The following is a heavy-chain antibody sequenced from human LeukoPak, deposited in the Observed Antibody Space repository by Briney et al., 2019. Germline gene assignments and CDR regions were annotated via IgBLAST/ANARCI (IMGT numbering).Heavy chain of an antibody. J-gene: IGHJ4*02. CDR2: ISSSSSTI. V-gene: IGHV3-48*01. CDR3: ARGAYYYED. CDR1: GFTISSHS. D-gene: IGHD3-22*01. Sequence: AGGSLRLSCAASGFTISSHSMNWVRQAPGKGLEWVSYISSSSSTIYYADSVKGRFTISRDNAKNSLYLQMNSLRAEDTAVYYCARGAYYYEDWGQGTLVTVSS.